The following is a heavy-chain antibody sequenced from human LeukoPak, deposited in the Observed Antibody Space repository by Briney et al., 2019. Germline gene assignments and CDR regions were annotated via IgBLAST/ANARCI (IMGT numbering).Heavy chain of an antibody. Sequence: ASVKLSCKASGYTFTGYYMHWVRQAPGQGLEWMGWINPSSGGTNYAQKFQGRVTMTRDTSIRTAYMDLYRLTSDDTAVYYCARSVLTAYLINDYWGQGTLVTVSS. CDR3: ARSVLTAYLINDY. CDR2: INPSSGGT. D-gene: IGHD3-9*01. J-gene: IGHJ4*02. CDR1: GYTFTGYY. V-gene: IGHV1-2*02.